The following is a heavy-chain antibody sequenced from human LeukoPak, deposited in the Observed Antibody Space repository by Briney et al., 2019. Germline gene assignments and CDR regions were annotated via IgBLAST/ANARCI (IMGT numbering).Heavy chain of an antibody. J-gene: IGHJ6*02. Sequence: GGSLRLSWAASGFTFSSYSMNRVRQAPGKGLEWVSSISSSSSYIYYADSVKGRFTISRDNAKNSLYLQMNSLRAEDTAVYYCARERGRSSTSCYYYYYYGMDVWGQGTTVTVSS. V-gene: IGHV3-21*01. D-gene: IGHD2-2*01. CDR2: ISSSSSYI. CDR1: GFTFSSYS. CDR3: ARERGRSSTSCYYYYYYGMDV.